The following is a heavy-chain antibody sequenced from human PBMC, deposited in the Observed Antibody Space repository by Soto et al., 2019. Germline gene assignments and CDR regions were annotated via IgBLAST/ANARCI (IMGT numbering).Heavy chain of an antibody. CDR1: GFTFTSYA. CDR2: IWYDGSNK. D-gene: IGHD1-7*01. J-gene: IGHJ4*02. CDR3: ARDNTGTTVFDY. Sequence: PGGSLRLSCAASGFTFTSYAMSWVRQAPGKGLEWVAVIWYDGSNKYYADSVKGRFTISRDNSKNTLYLQMNSLRAEDTAVYYCARDNTGTTVFDYWGQGTLVTVSS. V-gene: IGHV3-33*08.